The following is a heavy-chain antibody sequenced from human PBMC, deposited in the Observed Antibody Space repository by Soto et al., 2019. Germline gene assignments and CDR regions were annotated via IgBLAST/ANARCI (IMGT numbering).Heavy chain of an antibody. D-gene: IGHD2-21*02. CDR2: ISYDGSNK. Sequence: QVQLVESGGGVVQPGRSLRLSCAASGFTFSSYGMHWVRQAPGKGLEWVAVISYDGSNKYYADSVKGRFTISRDNSKNTLYLQMNSLRAEDTAVYYCAKDPLPGDTVGYFQHWGQGTLVTVSS. CDR3: AKDPLPGDTVGYFQH. CDR1: GFTFSSYG. V-gene: IGHV3-30*18. J-gene: IGHJ1*01.